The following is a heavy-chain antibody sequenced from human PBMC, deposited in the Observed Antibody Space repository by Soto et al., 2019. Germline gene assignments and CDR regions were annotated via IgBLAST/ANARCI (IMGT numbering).Heavy chain of an antibody. J-gene: IGHJ5*02. CDR2: MNPNSGHT. CDR1: GYTFTSHD. V-gene: IGHV1-8*01. D-gene: IGHD2-2*01. Sequence: QVQLVQSGAEVKKPGASVKVSCKASGYTFTSHDINWMRQATGQGLEWMGWMNPNSGHTNYAQKFQGRVTMTRDTSISTAYMELTNLRSEDTAIYYCASDMSTTWGQGTLVPVSS. CDR3: ASDMSTT.